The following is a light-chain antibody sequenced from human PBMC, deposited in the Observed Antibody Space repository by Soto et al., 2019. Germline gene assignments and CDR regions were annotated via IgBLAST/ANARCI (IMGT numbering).Light chain of an antibody. V-gene: IGLV1-47*01. CDR1: SSNIGSNY. J-gene: IGLJ2*01. Sequence: QSVLTQSPSASGTPGQRVTISCSGSSSNIGSNYVYWYQQLPGTAPKLLIYRNNQRPSGVPDRFSGSKSGTSASLAISGLRSEDEADYYCAVWDDSLSVVFGGGTKVTVL. CDR2: RNN. CDR3: AVWDDSLSVV.